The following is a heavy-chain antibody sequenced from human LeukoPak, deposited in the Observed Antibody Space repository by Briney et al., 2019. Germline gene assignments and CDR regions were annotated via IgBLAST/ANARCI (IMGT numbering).Heavy chain of an antibody. J-gene: IGHJ4*02. CDR1: GLTVSSNC. D-gene: IGHD3-9*01. CDR3: ARTYYDILTGYNPYFDY. Sequence: GGSLRLSCAASGLTVSSNCMSWVRQAPGKGLEWVSGINWNGGSTGYADSVKGRFTISRDNAKNSLYLQMNSLRAEDTAVYYCARTYYDILTGYNPYFDYWGQGILVTVSS. CDR2: INWNGGST. V-gene: IGHV3-20*04.